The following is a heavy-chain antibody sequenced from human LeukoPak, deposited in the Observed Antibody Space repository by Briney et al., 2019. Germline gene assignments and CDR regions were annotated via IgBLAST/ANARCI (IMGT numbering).Heavy chain of an antibody. CDR2: IYYSGSI. D-gene: IGHD3-3*01. CDR1: GGSISSYY. J-gene: IGHJ5*02. V-gene: IGHV4-59*01. Sequence: SETLSLTCTVSGGSISSYYWSWIRQPPGKGLEWIGYIYYSGSINYNPSLKSRVTISVDTSKNQFSLKLSSVTAADTAVYYCARVYRSRITIFGVVIIPSWFDPWGQGTLVTVSS. CDR3: ARVYRSRITIFGVVIIPSWFDP.